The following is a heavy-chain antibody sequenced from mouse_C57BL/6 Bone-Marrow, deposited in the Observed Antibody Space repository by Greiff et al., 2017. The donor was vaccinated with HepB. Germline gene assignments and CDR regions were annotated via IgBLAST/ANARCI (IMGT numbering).Heavy chain of an antibody. Sequence: VQLQQSGPGLVQPSQRLSITCTVSGFSLTSYGVHWVRQSPGKGLEWLGVIWRGGSTDYNAAFMSRLSITKDNSKSQVFFKMNSLQADDTAIYYCAKIHGSRKTMDYWGQGTSVTVSS. J-gene: IGHJ4*01. V-gene: IGHV2-5*01. CDR3: AKIHGSRKTMDY. CDR2: IWRGGST. CDR1: GFSLTSYG. D-gene: IGHD1-1*01.